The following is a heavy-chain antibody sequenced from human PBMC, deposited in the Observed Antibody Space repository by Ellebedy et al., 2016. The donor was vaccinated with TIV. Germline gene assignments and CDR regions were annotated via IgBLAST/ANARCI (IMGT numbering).Heavy chain of an antibody. CDR2: ISSNGGST. D-gene: IGHD4-23*01. CDR1: GFTFSSYA. CDR3: VKDGGTRMDDAFDI. Sequence: GESLKISCSASGFTFSSYAMHWVRQAPGKGLEYVSAISSNGGSTYYADSVKGRFTISRDNSKNTLYLQMSSLRAEDTAVYYCVKDGGTRMDDAFDIWGQGTMVTVSS. V-gene: IGHV3-64D*06. J-gene: IGHJ3*02.